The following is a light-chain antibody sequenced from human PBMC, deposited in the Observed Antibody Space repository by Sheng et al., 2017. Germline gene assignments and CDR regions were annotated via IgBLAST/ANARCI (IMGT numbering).Light chain of an antibody. V-gene: IGLV1-44*01. CDR2: NTD. CDR3: ATWDDSLNGWV. Sequence: QSLLIQSPSASGTPGQRVTISCSRSNSHVGGNTLNWYQQLPGTAPKLLIYNTDQRPSGVPERFSGSESATSASLAISGLQSEDEAIYYCATWDDSLNGWVFGGGTTLTVL. J-gene: IGLJ3*02. CDR1: NSHVGGNT.